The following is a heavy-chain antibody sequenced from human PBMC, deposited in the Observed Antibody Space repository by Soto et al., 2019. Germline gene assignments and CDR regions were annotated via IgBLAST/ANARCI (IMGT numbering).Heavy chain of an antibody. CDR2: ISYDGSNK. J-gene: IGHJ4*02. CDR3: AGGQYYLDY. D-gene: IGHD2-15*01. Sequence: QVQLVESGGGVVQPGRSLRLSCAASGFPFSSYGMHWVRQAPGKGLEWVAHISYDGSNKHYTDSVKGRFTISRDNSKNMLYLQMSRLRAEDTAVYYCAGGQYYLDYCGQGTRVSVSS. CDR1: GFPFSSYG. V-gene: IGHV3-30*03.